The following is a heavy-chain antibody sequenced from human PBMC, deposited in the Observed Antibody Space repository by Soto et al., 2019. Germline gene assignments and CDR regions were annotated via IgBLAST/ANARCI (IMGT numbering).Heavy chain of an antibody. J-gene: IGHJ4*02. V-gene: IGHV3-23*01. CDR1: GFSISTHA. CDR3: ARDSRAWPNYFDS. CDR2: FSGRRGDT. D-gene: IGHD6-19*01. Sequence: GGSLRLSCVASGFSISTHALTWVRQAPGKGLEWVSSFSGRRGDTYYAASVKGRFTISGDSSKNTVILQMNNLRADDTALYYWARDSRAWPNYFDSWGQGIQVTVSS.